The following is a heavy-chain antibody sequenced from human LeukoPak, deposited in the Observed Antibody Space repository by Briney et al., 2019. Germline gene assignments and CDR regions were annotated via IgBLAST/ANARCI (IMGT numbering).Heavy chain of an antibody. Sequence: ASVKVSCKASGYTFTSYDINWVRQATGQGLEWMGWMNPNSGDTNYVQKFQGRVTMTRDTSISTAYMELSRLTSDDTAVYYCARDSDRSGESCSEYFQHWGQGTLVTVSP. CDR2: MNPNSGDT. CDR3: ARDSDRSGESCSEYFQH. CDR1: GYTFTSYD. V-gene: IGHV1-2*02. D-gene: IGHD2-15*01. J-gene: IGHJ1*01.